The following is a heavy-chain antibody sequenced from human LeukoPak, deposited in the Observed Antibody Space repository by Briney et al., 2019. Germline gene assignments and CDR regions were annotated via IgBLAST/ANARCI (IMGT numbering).Heavy chain of an antibody. CDR3: AKDKSDSSGSHDAFDI. V-gene: IGHV3-9*01. D-gene: IGHD3-22*01. J-gene: IGHJ3*02. CDR1: GFTFDDYA. CDR2: ISWNSGSI. Sequence: PGGSLRLSCAASGFTFDDYAMHWVRQAPGKGLEWVSGISWNSGSIGYADSVKGRFTISRDNAKNSLYLQMNSLRAEDTALYYCAKDKSDSSGSHDAFDIWGQGTMVTVSS.